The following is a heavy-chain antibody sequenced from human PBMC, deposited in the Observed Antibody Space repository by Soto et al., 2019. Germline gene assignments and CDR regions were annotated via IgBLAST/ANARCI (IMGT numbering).Heavy chain of an antibody. V-gene: IGHV1-69*01. CDR3: ARSSITLVRGADYTMDV. J-gene: IGHJ6*02. Sequence: QVPLVQSGAEVKKPGSSVKVSCKASGGTFSSYAISWVRQAPGQGLEWMGGIIPIFGTANYAQKFQDRVTITADESTSTAYMEPSSLRSEDTAVYYCARSSITLVRGADYTMDVWGQGTTVTVSS. CDR1: GGTFSSYA. D-gene: IGHD3-10*01. CDR2: IIPIFGTA.